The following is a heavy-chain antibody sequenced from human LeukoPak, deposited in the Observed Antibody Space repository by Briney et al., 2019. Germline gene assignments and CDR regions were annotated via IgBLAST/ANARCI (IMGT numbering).Heavy chain of an antibody. J-gene: IGHJ5*02. D-gene: IGHD3-10*01. CDR1: GGSISSFY. V-gene: IGHV4-59*08. CDR3: AGPLRFRGPAGVHP. Sequence: SETLSLTCTVSGGSISSFYWTWIRQPPGKGLEWIGYIHYSGSTSYNPSLKSRVTISVDTSKNQFSLKLSSVTAADTAIYFCAGPLRFRGPAGVHPWGQGTLVTVSS. CDR2: IHYSGST.